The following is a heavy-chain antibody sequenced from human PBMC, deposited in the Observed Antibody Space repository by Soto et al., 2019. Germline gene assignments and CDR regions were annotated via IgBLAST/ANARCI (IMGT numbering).Heavy chain of an antibody. V-gene: IGHV1-18*01. CDR3: AREGLSGYSCYDLFGYYYYYGMDV. CDR2: ISAYNGNT. CDR1: GYTFTSYG. D-gene: IGHD5-12*01. Sequence: ASVKVSCKASGYTFTSYGISWVRQAPGQGLEWMGWISAYNGNTNYAQKLQGRVTITTDTSTSTAYMELRSLRSDDTAVYYCAREGLSGYSCYDLFGYYYYYGMDVWGQGTTVTVSS. J-gene: IGHJ6*02.